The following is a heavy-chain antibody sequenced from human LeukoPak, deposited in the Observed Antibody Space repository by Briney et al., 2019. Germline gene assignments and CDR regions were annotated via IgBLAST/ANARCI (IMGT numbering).Heavy chain of an antibody. J-gene: IGHJ4*02. V-gene: IGHV4-61*02. CDR2: IYTSGST. CDR3: ASEVVPFGVVTD. CDR1: GGSISSGSYY. Sequence: SQTLSLTCTVSGGSISSGSYYWSWIRQPAGNGLEWIGRIYTSGSTNYNPSLKSRVTISVDTSKNQFSLKLSSVTAADTAVYYCASEVVPFGVVTDWGQGTLVTVSS. D-gene: IGHD3-3*01.